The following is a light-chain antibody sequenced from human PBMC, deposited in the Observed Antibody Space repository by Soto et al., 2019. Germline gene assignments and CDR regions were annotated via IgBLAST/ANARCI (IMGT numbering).Light chain of an antibody. CDR2: DSY. CDR3: QQYGVRPPAT. V-gene: IGKV3-15*01. J-gene: IGKJ5*01. CDR1: QSVGRA. Sequence: VLTQSPATLSLSPGERVTLYYKSSQSVGRALAWYHQKPGQSPRLLIYDSYMRAAGVPARFSGSGSGTEFTLTISSLQSEDFAVYYCQQYGVRPPATFGQGTRLEIE.